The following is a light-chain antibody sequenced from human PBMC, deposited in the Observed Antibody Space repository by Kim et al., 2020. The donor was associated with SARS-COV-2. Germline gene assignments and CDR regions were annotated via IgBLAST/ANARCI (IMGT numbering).Light chain of an antibody. V-gene: IGLV3-21*04. Sequence: SYELTQPPSVSVAPGKTATLTCGGNNIGSESVHGYQQKPGQAPVLDIYYDRDRPSGIAERFSGSDSGNAATLPMTRTEAQAEADDYCQCWDRNSRVFG. CDR1: NIGSES. CDR3: QCWDRNSRV. J-gene: IGLJ3*02. CDR2: YDR.